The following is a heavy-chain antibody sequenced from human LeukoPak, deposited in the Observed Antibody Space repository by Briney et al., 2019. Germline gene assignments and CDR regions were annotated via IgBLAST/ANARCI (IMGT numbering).Heavy chain of an antibody. Sequence: SETLSLTCTVSGGSISGYYWSWIRQPPGKGLEWIGYIYYSGSTNYNPSLKSRVTISVDTSKNQFSLKLNSVTAADTAVYYCVRGGSSTWFLPLDYWGQGTLVTVSS. CDR3: VRGGSSTWFLPLDY. CDR2: IYYSGST. CDR1: GGSISGYY. V-gene: IGHV4-59*12. D-gene: IGHD6-13*01. J-gene: IGHJ4*02.